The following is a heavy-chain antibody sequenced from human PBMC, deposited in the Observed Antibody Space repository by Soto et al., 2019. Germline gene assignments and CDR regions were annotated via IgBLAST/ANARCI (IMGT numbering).Heavy chain of an antibody. J-gene: IGHJ4*02. CDR2: ISGSGGST. Sequence: EVQLLESGGGLVQPGGSLRLSCAASGFTFSSYAMSWVRQAPGKGLEWVSAISGSGGSTYYADSVKGRFTISRDNSKNTLYLQMNRLSAEDTAIYYCAKDRTDPLYYYDSSGYYPFDYWGQGTLVTVSS. D-gene: IGHD3-22*01. CDR3: AKDRTDPLYYYDSSGYYPFDY. V-gene: IGHV3-23*01. CDR1: GFTFSSYA.